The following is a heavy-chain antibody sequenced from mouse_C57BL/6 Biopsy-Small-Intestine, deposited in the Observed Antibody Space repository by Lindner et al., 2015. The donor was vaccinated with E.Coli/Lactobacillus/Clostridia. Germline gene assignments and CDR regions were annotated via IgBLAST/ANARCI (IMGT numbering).Heavy chain of an antibody. CDR1: GYTFTSYY. Sequence: SVKVSCKASGYTFTSYYMHWVRQAPGQGLEWMGIINPSGGSTSYAQKFQDRVTMTRDTSTSTVYMELSSLRSEDTAVYYCATPDSTSSSWYYFDYWGQGTLVTVSS. CDR3: ATPDSTSSSWYYFDY. CDR2: INPSGGST. J-gene: IGHJ2*01. D-gene: IGHD6-1*01. V-gene: IGHV1-64*01.